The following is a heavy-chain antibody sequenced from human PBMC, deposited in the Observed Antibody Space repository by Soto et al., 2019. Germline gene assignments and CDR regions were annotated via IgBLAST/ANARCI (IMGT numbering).Heavy chain of an antibody. D-gene: IGHD3-10*01. Sequence: QVQLVQSGPEVKKPGASVKVSCKASGYTFTDYMYWVRQAPGQGLEWMGWINPNSGGTDYPQKFQDRVTLTTDTSISTIYMELNRLIYDDTAVYFCAMSKGRGALDVWGQGTMITVSS. CDR3: AMSKGRGALDV. CDR1: GYTFTDY. CDR2: INPNSGGT. J-gene: IGHJ3*01. V-gene: IGHV1-2*02.